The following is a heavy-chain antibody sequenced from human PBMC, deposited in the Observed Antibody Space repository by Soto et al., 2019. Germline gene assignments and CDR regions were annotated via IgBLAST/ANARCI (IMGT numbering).Heavy chain of an antibody. Sequence: QTLSLTCAISGDSVSSNSAAWNWIRQSPSRGLEWLGRTYYRSKWYNDYAVSVKSRITINPDTSKNQFSLQLNSVTPEDTAVYYCARFFLLAVAGTYGMDVWGQGTTVTVSS. J-gene: IGHJ6*02. CDR1: GDSVSSNSAA. CDR3: ARFFLLAVAGTYGMDV. D-gene: IGHD6-19*01. CDR2: TYYRSKWYN. V-gene: IGHV6-1*01.